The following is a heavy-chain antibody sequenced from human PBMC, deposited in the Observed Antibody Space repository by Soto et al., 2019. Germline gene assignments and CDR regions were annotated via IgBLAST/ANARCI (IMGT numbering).Heavy chain of an antibody. CDR3: ARELPVRRRGMDV. D-gene: IGHD2-21*02. CDR2: MNPIIGNA. J-gene: IGHJ6*02. Sequence: VASVKVSCKASGYTFTSYDINWVRQATGQGREWMGGMNPIIGNADYAQKFQGRVTIPADESTSTAYMELSSLRSEDTAVYYCARELPVRRRGMDVWGQGTTVTVSS. CDR1: GYTFTSYD. V-gene: IGHV1-69*13.